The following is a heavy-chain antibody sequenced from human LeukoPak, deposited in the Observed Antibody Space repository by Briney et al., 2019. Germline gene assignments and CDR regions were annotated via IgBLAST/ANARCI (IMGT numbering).Heavy chain of an antibody. CDR2: ISYDGSNK. CDR1: GFTFSSYG. Sequence: GGSLRLSCAASGFTFSSYGMHWVRQAPGKGLERVAVISYDGSNKYYADSVKGRFTISRDNSKNTLYLQMNSLRAEDTAVYYCAKEYLGIRLWCLDYWGQGTLVTVSS. CDR3: AKEYLGIRLWCLDY. D-gene: IGHD5-18*01. V-gene: IGHV3-30*18. J-gene: IGHJ4*02.